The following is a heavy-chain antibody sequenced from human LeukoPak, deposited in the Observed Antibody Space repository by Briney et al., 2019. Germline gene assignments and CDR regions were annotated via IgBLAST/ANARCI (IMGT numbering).Heavy chain of an antibody. V-gene: IGHV4-59*08. CDR3: ARRMIHDWFDP. Sequence: SETLSLTCTVSGGSISSYYWSWIRQPPGKGLEWIGYIYYSGSTNYNPSLKSRVTISVDTSKNQFSLKLSSVTAADTAVYYCARRMIHDWFDPWGQGTLVTVSS. CDR2: IYYSGST. CDR1: GGSISSYY. D-gene: IGHD3-22*01. J-gene: IGHJ5*02.